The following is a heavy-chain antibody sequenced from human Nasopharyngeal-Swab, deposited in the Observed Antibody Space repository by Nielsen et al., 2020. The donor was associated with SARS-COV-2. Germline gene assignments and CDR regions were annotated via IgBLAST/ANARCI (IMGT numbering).Heavy chain of an antibody. CDR2: IKRKTDGTT. CDR1: GFTFNNAW. CDR3: ARDQWFSYYDRYAVGYYYYGMDV. Sequence: GESLKISCAASGFTFNNAWMSWVRQAPGKGLEWIARIKRKTDGTTDYAAPVKDRFIISRDNSENTLYLQMNSLKTEDTAVYYCARDQWFSYYDRYAVGYYYYGMDVWGQGTTVTVSS. D-gene: IGHD3-22*01. J-gene: IGHJ6*02. V-gene: IGHV3-15*01.